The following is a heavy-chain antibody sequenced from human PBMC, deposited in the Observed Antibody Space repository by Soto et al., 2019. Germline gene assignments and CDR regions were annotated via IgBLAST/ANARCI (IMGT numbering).Heavy chain of an antibody. CDR2: IYPGDSDT. CDR3: ARNSQMYSSSSTFDY. D-gene: IGHD6-6*01. CDR1: GYSFTSYW. Sequence: GESLKISCKGSGYSFTSYWIGWVRQMPGKGLEWMGIIYPGDSDTRYSPSFQGQVTISADKSISTAYLQWSSLKASHTAMYYCARNSQMYSSSSTFDYWGQGTLVTVSS. V-gene: IGHV5-51*01. J-gene: IGHJ4*02.